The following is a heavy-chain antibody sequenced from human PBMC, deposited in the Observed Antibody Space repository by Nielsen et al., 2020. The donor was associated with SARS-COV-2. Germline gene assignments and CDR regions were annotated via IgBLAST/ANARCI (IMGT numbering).Heavy chain of an antibody. Sequence: GGSLRLSCAASGFTFDDYAVHWVRQAPGKGLEWVSGISWNSGTIGYADSVKGRFTISRDNAKNSLYLQMNSLRAEDTAVYYCARVNTGRITMIVVVEYFDYWGQGTLVTVSS. CDR2: ISWNSGTI. D-gene: IGHD3-22*01. CDR3: ARVNTGRITMIVVVEYFDY. J-gene: IGHJ4*02. V-gene: IGHV3-9*01. CDR1: GFTFDDYA.